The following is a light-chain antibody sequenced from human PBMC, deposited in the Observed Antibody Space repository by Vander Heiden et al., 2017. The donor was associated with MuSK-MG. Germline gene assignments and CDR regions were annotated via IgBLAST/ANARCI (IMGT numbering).Light chain of an antibody. J-gene: IGLJ3*02. CDR1: ALPKQY. CDR2: KDS. Sequence: SYELTQPPSVSVSPGQTARITCSGDALPKQYAYWYQQKPGQAPGLVIYKDSERPSGIPERFSGSSSGTTVTLTISGVQAEDEADDYCQSADSSGTYDWVFGGGTKLTVL. CDR3: QSADSSGTYDWV. V-gene: IGLV3-25*03.